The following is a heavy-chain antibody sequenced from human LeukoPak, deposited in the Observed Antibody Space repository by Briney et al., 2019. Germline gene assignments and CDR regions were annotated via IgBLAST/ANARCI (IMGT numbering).Heavy chain of an antibody. CDR2: ITNDGSST. V-gene: IGHV3-74*01. CDR3: ATQQGGNPVY. CDR1: GLTFSSHW. D-gene: IGHD1-14*01. Sequence: PGGSLRLSCAASGLTFSSHWMHWVRQAPGKGLVWVSRITNDGSSTTYADSVRGRFTISRDNAKNMLYLQVNSLRAEDTAVYYCATQQGGNPVYWGQGTLVTVSS. J-gene: IGHJ4*02.